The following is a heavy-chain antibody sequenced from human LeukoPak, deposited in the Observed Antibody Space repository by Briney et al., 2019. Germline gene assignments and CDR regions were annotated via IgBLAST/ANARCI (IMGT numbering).Heavy chain of an antibody. D-gene: IGHD5-18*01. Sequence: PGGSLRLSCAASGFTFDDYAMHWVRQAPGKGLEWVSSISSLSSYIYYADSLKGRFTTSRDNAKNSLYLQMNSLRAEDTAVYYCARGGPRDGYDYWGQGTLVTVSS. CDR3: ARGGPRDGYDY. CDR1: GFTFDDYA. V-gene: IGHV3-21*01. J-gene: IGHJ4*02. CDR2: ISSLSSYI.